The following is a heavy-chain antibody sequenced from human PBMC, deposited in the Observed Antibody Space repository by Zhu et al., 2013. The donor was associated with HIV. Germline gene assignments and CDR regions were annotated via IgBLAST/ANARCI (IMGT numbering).Heavy chain of an antibody. CDR2: IYHSGST. CDR3: ARGSKQQWLETYYFDY. CDR1: GGSISSSNW. V-gene: IGHV4-4*02. D-gene: IGHD6-19*01. Sequence: QVQLQESGPGLVKPSGTLSLTCAVSGGSISSSNWWSWVRQPPGKGLEWIGEIYHSGSTNYNPFLKSRVTIPVDKSKNQFSLKLSSVTAADTAVYYCARGSKQQWLETYYFDYWGQGTLVTVSS. J-gene: IGHJ4*02.